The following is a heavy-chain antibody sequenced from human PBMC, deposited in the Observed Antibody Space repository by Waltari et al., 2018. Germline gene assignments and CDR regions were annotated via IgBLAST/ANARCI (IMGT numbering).Heavy chain of an antibody. CDR1: ASTLFTSA. V-gene: IGHV3-30*03. D-gene: IGHD3-22*01. CDR2: ISYDGSNK. J-gene: IGHJ3*02. Sequence: QDHLVETGGGVVPPGTSLRLSGAASASTLFTSALHWVRQAPGKGLEWVSIISYDGSNKLYRNSVRGRFTIARDNSKKTVYLQMNSLRVEDTAVYYCARDKSFITTGAFDMWGQGTMVTVSS. CDR3: ARDKSFITTGAFDM.